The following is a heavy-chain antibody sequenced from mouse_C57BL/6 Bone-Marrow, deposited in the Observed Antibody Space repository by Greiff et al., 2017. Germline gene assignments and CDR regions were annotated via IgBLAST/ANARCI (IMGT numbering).Heavy chain of an antibody. CDR2: INYDGSST. D-gene: IGHD1-1*01. CDR1: GFTFSDYY. J-gene: IGHJ4*01. CDR3: ARTDPYYGSSLYAMDY. Sequence: EVQLVESEGGLVQPGSSMKLSCTASGFTFSDYYMAWVRQVPEKGLEWVANINYDGSSTYYLDSLKSRFIISRDNAKNILYLQMSSLKSEDTATYYCARTDPYYGSSLYAMDYWGQGTSVTVSS. V-gene: IGHV5-16*01.